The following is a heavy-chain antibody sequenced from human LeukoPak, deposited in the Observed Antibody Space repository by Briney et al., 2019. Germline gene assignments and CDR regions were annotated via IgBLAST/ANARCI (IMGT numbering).Heavy chain of an antibody. CDR2: INHSGST. J-gene: IGHJ4*02. V-gene: IGHV4-34*01. CDR1: GGSFSGYY. Sequence: SETLSLTCAVYGGSFSGYYWSWIRQPPGKGLEWIGEINHSGSTNYNPSLKSRVTISVDTSKNRFSLKLSSVTAADTAVYYCAITRGYSYGYLDYWGQGTLVTVSS. CDR3: AITRGYSYGYLDY. D-gene: IGHD5-18*01.